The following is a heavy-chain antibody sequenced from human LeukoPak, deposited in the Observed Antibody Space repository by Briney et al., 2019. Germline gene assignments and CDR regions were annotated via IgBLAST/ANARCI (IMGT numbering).Heavy chain of an antibody. Sequence: GGSLRLSCSAFGFTFSNYAIHWVRQAPGKGLEWVTVISSDGFTTYYADSVRGRFTISRDNFKNTLYLQMNSLRVEDTAVYYCGRDRSGNHYRDPDYWGQGTLVTVSS. CDR3: GRDRSGNHYRDPDY. J-gene: IGHJ4*02. CDR1: GFTFSNYA. V-gene: IGHV3-30*04. D-gene: IGHD3-10*01. CDR2: ISSDGFTT.